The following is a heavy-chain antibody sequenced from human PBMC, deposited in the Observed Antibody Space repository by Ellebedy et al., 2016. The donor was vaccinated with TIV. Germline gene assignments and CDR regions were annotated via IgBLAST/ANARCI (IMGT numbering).Heavy chain of an antibody. CDR2: IYPGDSDT. D-gene: IGHD6-13*01. J-gene: IGHJ5*02. Sequence: GESLKISXQGSGFSFTTSWIGWVRQMPGKGLEWMGIIYPGDSDTRYSPSFQGQVTISADKSISTAYLQWSSLKASDTAMYYCARLAAGTKGHWFDPWGQGTLVTVSS. V-gene: IGHV5-51*01. CDR3: ARLAAGTKGHWFDP. CDR1: GFSFTTSW.